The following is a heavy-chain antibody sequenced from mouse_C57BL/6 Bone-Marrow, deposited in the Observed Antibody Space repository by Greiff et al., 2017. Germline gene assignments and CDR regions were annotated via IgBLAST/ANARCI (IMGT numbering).Heavy chain of an antibody. D-gene: IGHD1-1*01. Sequence: QVQLQQPGTELVKPGASVKLSCKASGYTFTSYWMHWVKQRPGQGLEWIGNINPSNGGTNYNEKFKSKATLTVDKSSSTAYMQLSSLTSEDSAVYYCARKRGYTTVTWYCGVWGTGTTVTVAS. J-gene: IGHJ1*03. CDR1: GYTFTSYW. CDR2: INPSNGGT. V-gene: IGHV1-53*01. CDR3: ARKRGYTTVTWYCGV.